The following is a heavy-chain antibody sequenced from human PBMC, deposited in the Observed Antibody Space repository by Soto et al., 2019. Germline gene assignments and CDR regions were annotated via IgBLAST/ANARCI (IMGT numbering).Heavy chain of an antibody. Sequence: EVQLLESGGRLVQPGGSLRLSCAASGFNFNSHAMTWVRQAPGKGLEWVSTISANIISTYYADSVKGRFTISRDNSKNTLYLQMSSLRVEDTAVYHCARVDTPTVRVGMDVWGQGTTVTVSS. D-gene: IGHD2-15*01. J-gene: IGHJ6*02. CDR3: ARVDTPTVRVGMDV. CDR1: GFNFNSHA. V-gene: IGHV3-23*01. CDR2: ISANIIST.